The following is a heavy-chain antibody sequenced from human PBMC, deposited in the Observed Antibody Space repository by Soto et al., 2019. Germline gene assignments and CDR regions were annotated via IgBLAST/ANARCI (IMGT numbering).Heavy chain of an antibody. D-gene: IGHD3-3*01. Sequence: EVQLVESGGGLVQPGGSLRLSCAASGFTFSSYWMSWVRQAPGKGLEWVANIKQDGSEKYYVDSVKGRFTISRDNAKNSLYLQMHSLRAEDTAVYYCARDLRFLEWLRTGDWFDPWGQGTLVTVSS. CDR3: ARDLRFLEWLRTGDWFDP. V-gene: IGHV3-7*01. CDR2: IKQDGSEK. CDR1: GFTFSSYW. J-gene: IGHJ5*02.